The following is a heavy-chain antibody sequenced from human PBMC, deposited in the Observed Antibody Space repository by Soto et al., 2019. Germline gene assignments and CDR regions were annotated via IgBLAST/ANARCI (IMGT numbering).Heavy chain of an antibody. CDR3: AGGPRRARQFFDHLPITQRFDS. CDR2: ISWNGER. D-gene: IGHD3-16*01. CDR1: GFSLTATTVA. J-gene: IGHJ4*02. Sequence: SGPTLVNPTQTLTLTCSYSGFSLTATTVAVGWIRQPPGKALEWLALISWNGERLYSPSLKNRLTITRDTAKNQVVLRLTDMDPVDTATYYCAGGPRRARQFFDHLPITQRFDSWGQGALVTVSS. V-gene: IGHV2-5*01.